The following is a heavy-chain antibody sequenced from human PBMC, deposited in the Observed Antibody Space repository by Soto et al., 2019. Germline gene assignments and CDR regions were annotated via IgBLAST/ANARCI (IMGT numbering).Heavy chain of an antibody. CDR3: ARELCSGGTCYSADYGMDV. Sequence: PWGSLRLSCAASGFAFMNYAMTLFRHAPFKWLHWVAYISSSGSTTYYADSVKGRFTISRDNAKNSLSLQMSSLRDEDTAVYYCARELCSGGTCYSADYGMDVWGQGTTVTVSS. CDR1: GFAFMNYA. CDR2: ISSSGSTT. D-gene: IGHD2-15*01. V-gene: IGHV3-48*02. J-gene: IGHJ6*02.